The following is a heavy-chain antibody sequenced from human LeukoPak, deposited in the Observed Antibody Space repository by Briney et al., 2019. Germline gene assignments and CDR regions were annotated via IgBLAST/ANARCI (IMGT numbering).Heavy chain of an antibody. D-gene: IGHD2-15*01. J-gene: IGHJ5*02. CDR2: IYYSGST. CDR3: ARGGYCSGGTCYTWFDP. CDR1: GGSISSSSYY. V-gene: IGHV4-39*07. Sequence: PSETLSLTCTVSGGSISSSSYYWGWIRQPPGKGLEWIGSIYYSGSTYYNPSLKSRVTISVDTSKNQFSLKLLSVTAADTAVYYCARGGYCSGGTCYTWFDPWGQGTLVTVSS.